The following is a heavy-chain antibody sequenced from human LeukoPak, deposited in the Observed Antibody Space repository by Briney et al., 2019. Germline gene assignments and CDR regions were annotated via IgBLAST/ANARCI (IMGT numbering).Heavy chain of an antibody. Sequence: PSETLSLTCTVSGGSISSGSYYWGWIRQPAGKGLEWIGRVYASGSTNYTPSLKSRVTMSIDTSKNQFSLELNSVTAADTAVYYCARKGKLGDAFDIWGQGTMVTVSS. CDR3: ARKGKLGDAFDI. V-gene: IGHV4-61*02. D-gene: IGHD3-16*01. CDR1: GGSISSGSYY. CDR2: VYASGST. J-gene: IGHJ3*02.